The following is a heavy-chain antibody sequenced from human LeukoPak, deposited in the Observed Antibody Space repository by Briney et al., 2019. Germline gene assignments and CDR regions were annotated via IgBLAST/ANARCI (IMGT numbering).Heavy chain of an antibody. D-gene: IGHD2-2*01. V-gene: IGHV4-34*01. Sequence: PSETLSLTCAVYGGSLSGYYWSWLRQPPGKGLEWIGEINHSGSTNYNPSLKSRVTISVDTSENQFSLKLSSVTAAATAVYYCARGRWGYCSSTSCHGTAFDIWGQGTMVTVSS. CDR1: GGSLSGYY. J-gene: IGHJ3*02. CDR3: ARGRWGYCSSTSCHGTAFDI. CDR2: INHSGST.